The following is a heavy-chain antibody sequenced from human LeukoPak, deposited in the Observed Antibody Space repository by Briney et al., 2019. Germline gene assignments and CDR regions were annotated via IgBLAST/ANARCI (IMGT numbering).Heavy chain of an antibody. Sequence: PGGSLRLSCAASGFAFSSYAMSWVRQAPGKGLEWVSVTSGSGGNPYYADSVKGRFTISRDYSKNTVYLHMNSLRAEDTALYYCGKETGIILVRGAVDYWGQGTLVTVSS. D-gene: IGHD3-10*01. CDR2: TSGSGGNP. J-gene: IGHJ4*02. CDR1: GFAFSSYA. V-gene: IGHV3-23*01. CDR3: GKETGIILVRGAVDY.